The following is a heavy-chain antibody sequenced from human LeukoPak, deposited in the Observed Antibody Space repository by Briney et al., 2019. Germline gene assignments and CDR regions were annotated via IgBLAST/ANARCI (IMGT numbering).Heavy chain of an antibody. J-gene: IGHJ4*02. Sequence: GGSLRLSCAASGFTFSSYEMHWVRQAPGKGLEWVSYISSSGSTIYYADSVKGRFTISRDNAKNSLYLQMNSLRAEDTAVYYCARDRNTDFWSGYYTNYCDYWGQGTLVTVSS. D-gene: IGHD3-3*01. CDR3: ARDRNTDFWSGYYTNYCDY. CDR1: GFTFSSYE. V-gene: IGHV3-48*03. CDR2: ISSSGSTI.